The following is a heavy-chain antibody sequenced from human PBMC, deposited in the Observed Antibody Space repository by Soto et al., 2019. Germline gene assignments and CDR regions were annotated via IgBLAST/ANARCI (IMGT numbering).Heavy chain of an antibody. D-gene: IGHD5-18*01. CDR1: GFSLSTSGVG. V-gene: IGHV2-5*02. CDR2: IYWDDDK. J-gene: IGHJ4*02. Sequence: QITLKESGPTLVKPTQTLTLTCTFSGFSLSTSGVGVGWIRQPPGKAMEWLALIYWDDDKRYSPSLKSRLTITKDTSKNQVVLTMTHMDPVDTATYYCAHQASVGIYTAIFDYWGQGTLVTVSS. CDR3: AHQASVGIYTAIFDY.